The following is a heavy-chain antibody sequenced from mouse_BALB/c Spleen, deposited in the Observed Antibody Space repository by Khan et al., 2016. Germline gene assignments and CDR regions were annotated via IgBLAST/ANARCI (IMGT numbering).Heavy chain of an antibody. CDR1: GYSISNGYG. J-gene: IGHJ2*01. D-gene: IGHD1-2*01. V-gene: IGHV3-1*02. Sequence: EVELVESGGGLVKPSESLYLTCTVTGYSISNGYGCDWLRQFPGKKLECTTYIGYGSSPNYQPTMKSRISISRDKSKNKLFLQLNSVTTEDSATYYCARTATIKYCCQDTTLTVAS. CDR2: IGYGSSP. CDR3: ARTATIKY.